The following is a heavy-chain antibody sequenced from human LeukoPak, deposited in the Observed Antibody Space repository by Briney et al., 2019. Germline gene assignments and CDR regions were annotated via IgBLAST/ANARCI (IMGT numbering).Heavy chain of an antibody. CDR2: IDPNTGGT. V-gene: IGHV1-2*06. Sequence: ASVKVSCKVSGYTLTELSMHWVRQAPGQGLEWMGRIDPNTGGTKSAKNFQGRVTMTRDTSISTAYMALSGLRSDDTAVYYCASLYDIVGTTVDYRGQGTLVTVSS. CDR3: ASLYDIVGTTVDY. D-gene: IGHD1-26*01. J-gene: IGHJ4*02. CDR1: GYTLTELS.